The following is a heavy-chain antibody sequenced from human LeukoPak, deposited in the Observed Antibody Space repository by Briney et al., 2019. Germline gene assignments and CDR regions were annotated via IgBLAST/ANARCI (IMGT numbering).Heavy chain of an antibody. D-gene: IGHD3-10*01. V-gene: IGHV4-34*01. CDR3: ARGNPRSVRGVTGNAFGY. CDR1: GGSFSGYY. Sequence: SETLSLTCAVYGGSFSGYYWSWIRQPPGKGLEWIGEINHSGSTNYNPSLKSRVTISVDTSKNQFSLKLSSVTAADTAVYYCARGNPRSVRGVTGNAFGYWGQGTLVTVSS. CDR2: INHSGST. J-gene: IGHJ4*02.